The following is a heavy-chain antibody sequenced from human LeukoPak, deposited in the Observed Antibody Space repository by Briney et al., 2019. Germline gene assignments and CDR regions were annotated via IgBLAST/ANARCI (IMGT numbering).Heavy chain of an antibody. CDR3: TTARVSGSYLEGTNQTKKYYFDY. D-gene: IGHD1-26*01. Sequence: GGSLRLSCAASGFTFSNAWMSWVRQAPGKGLEWVGRIKSKTDGGTTDYAAPVKGRFTISRDDSKNTLYLQMNSLKTEDTAVYYCTTARVSGSYLEGTNQTKKYYFDYWGQGTLVTVSS. J-gene: IGHJ4*02. CDR1: GFTFSNAW. CDR2: IKSKTDGGTT. V-gene: IGHV3-15*01.